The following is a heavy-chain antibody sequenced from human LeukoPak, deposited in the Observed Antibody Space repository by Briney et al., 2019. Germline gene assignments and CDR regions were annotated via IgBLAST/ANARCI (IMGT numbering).Heavy chain of an antibody. CDR2: ISSSSSYI. Sequence: PGGSLRLSCAASGFTFSSYSMNWVRQAPGKELEWVSSISSSSSYIYYADSVKGRFTISRDNAKNSLYLQMNSLRAEDTAVYYCASAAGYGSGSYSVSWGQGTLVTVSS. V-gene: IGHV3-21*01. CDR3: ASAAGYGSGSYSVS. J-gene: IGHJ4*02. D-gene: IGHD3-10*01. CDR1: GFTFSSYS.